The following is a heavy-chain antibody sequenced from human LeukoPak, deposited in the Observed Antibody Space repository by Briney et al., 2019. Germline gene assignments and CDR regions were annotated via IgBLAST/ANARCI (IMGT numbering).Heavy chain of an antibody. CDR1: GFTVSSNY. Sequence: RGGSLRLSCAASGFTVSSNYIKWVRQTPSKGLEWVAVIFSGGATYYADSVTGRFIVFRDTSKNTVNLQMNSLRGEDTAVYFCARFGPNIVVVPAAMRGLNYYYYGMDVWGQGTTVTVSS. V-gene: IGHV3-66*01. CDR2: IFSGGAT. J-gene: IGHJ6*02. D-gene: IGHD2-2*01. CDR3: ARFGPNIVVVPAAMRGLNYYYYGMDV.